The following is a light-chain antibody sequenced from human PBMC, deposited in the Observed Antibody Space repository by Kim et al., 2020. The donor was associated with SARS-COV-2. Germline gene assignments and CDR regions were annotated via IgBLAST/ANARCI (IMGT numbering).Light chain of an antibody. V-gene: IGLV2-8*01. J-gene: IGLJ2*01. CDR1: SSDIGGYNY. CDR3: SSYSGIRNFGV. Sequence: QSVTISCTGTSSDIGGYNYVSWYQQHPGKAPRLLISDVTQRPSGVPARFSGSKSGNTVSLTVSGLQADDEAVYYCSSYSGIRNFGVFGGGTQLTVL. CDR2: DVT.